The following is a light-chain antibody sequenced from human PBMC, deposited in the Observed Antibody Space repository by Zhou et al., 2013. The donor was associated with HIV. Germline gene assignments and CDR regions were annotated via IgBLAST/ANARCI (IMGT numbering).Light chain of an antibody. J-gene: IGKJ2*01. CDR1: QGIGND. CDR2: GAS. Sequence: DIQMTQSPSSLSASIGDRVTLTCRASQGIGNDLVWFQQKPGKPPNLLIYGASTLQSGVPPRFSGSGSGTEFTLTLTNIQPEDFATYYCQQVNTYPLTFGRGT. CDR3: QQVNTYPLT. V-gene: IGKV1-17*02.